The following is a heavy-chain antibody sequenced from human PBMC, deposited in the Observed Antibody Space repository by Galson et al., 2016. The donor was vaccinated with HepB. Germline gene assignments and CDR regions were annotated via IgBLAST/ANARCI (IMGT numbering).Heavy chain of an antibody. V-gene: IGHV3-20*04. J-gene: IGHJ4*02. CDR1: GFTFDDHA. Sequence: SLRLSCAASGFTFDDHAMSWVRQVPGKGLEWVSGFNWNGGSTGYADSVKGVFTISRDNAKNSLYLQMNSLRAEDTALYYCSRAQGSGNYGGFDYWGQGTLATVSS. CDR3: SRAQGSGNYGGFDY. CDR2: FNWNGGST. D-gene: IGHD3-10*01.